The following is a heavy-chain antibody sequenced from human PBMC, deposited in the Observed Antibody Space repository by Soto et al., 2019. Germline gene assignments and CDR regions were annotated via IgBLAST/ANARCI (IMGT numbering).Heavy chain of an antibody. V-gene: IGHV1-69*01. CDR2: IIPIFATA. J-gene: IGHJ4*02. D-gene: IGHD4-17*01. Sequence: QVQLVQSGASVKKPGSSVKVSCKSSGATFSSYALSWVRQATVQGLAWMGGIIPIFATANYAQKFPGRVTITEDESTRTADMELSSLRSEATAVSYCASGLIPNDYGDYRLSAYWGQGPLVAVSS. CDR1: GATFSSYA. CDR3: ASGLIPNDYGDYRLSAY.